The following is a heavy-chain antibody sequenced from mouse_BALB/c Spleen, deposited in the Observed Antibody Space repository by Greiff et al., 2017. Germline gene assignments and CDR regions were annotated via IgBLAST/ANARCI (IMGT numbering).Heavy chain of an antibody. V-gene: IGHV1-5*01. CDR2: IYPGNSDT. J-gene: IGHJ4*01. Sequence: VHVKQSGTVLARPGASVKMSCKASGYSFTSYWMHWVKQRPGQGLEWIGAIYPGNSDTSYNQKFKGKAKLTAVTSASTAYMELSSLTNEDSAVYYCTRGLRKGAMDYWGQGTSVTVSS. D-gene: IGHD3-1*01. CDR1: GYSFTSYW. CDR3: TRGLRKGAMDY.